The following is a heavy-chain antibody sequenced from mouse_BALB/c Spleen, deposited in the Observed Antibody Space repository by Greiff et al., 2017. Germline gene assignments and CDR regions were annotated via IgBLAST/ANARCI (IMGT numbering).Heavy chain of an antibody. D-gene: IGHD2-2*01. CDR1: GFTFSSYT. Sequence: EVQLVESGGGLVQPGGSLKLSCAASGFTFSSYTMPWVRQTPEKRLEWVAYISNGCGSTYYPDTVKGRFTISRDNAKNTLYLQMSSLKSEDTAMYYCARHQHGYQVSPFAYWGQGTLVTVSA. CDR2: ISNGCGST. J-gene: IGHJ3*01. V-gene: IGHV5-12-2*01. CDR3: ARHQHGYQVSPFAY.